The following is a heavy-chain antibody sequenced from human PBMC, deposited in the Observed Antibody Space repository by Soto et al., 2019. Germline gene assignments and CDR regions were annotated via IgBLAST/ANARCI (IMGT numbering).Heavy chain of an antibody. CDR3: ARDKRIEYSSSWNWFDP. J-gene: IGHJ5*02. Sequence: QVQLVQSGAEVKKPGSSVKVSCTASGGTFSSYAISWVRQAPGQGLEWMGGIIPIFGTANYAQKFQGRVTITADESTSTAYMELSSLRSEDTAVYYCARDKRIEYSSSWNWFDPWGQGTLVTVSS. CDR2: IIPIFGTA. V-gene: IGHV1-69*01. D-gene: IGHD6-6*01. CDR1: GGTFSSYA.